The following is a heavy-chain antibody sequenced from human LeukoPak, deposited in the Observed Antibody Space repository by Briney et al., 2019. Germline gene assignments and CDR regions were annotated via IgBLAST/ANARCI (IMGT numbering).Heavy chain of an antibody. J-gene: IGHJ4*02. D-gene: IGHD3-22*01. CDR2: ISANNGNT. V-gene: IGHV1-18*01. CDR3: AKDHLSYYDSSGPFDY. Sequence: ASVKVSCKASGYTFTSYGISWVRQAPGQGLEWMGWISANNGNTNYAQKLQGRVTMTTDTSTSTAYMELRSLRSDDTALYYCAKDHLSYYDSSGPFDYWGQGTLVTVSS. CDR1: GYTFTSYG.